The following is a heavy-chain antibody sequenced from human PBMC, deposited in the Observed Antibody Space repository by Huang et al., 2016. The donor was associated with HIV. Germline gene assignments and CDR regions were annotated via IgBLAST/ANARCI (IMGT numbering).Heavy chain of an antibody. Sequence: EVQLVESGGGLVQPGRSLRLSCAASGFTLDHYGMHWVRQAPGKGREGVSGMSWNSGSIGYADSVKGRFTISRDNAKNSLYLQMNSLRAEDTALYYCAFDIWGQGTMVTVSS. CDR1: GFTLDHYG. CDR2: MSWNSGSI. CDR3: AFDI. V-gene: IGHV3-9*01. J-gene: IGHJ3*02.